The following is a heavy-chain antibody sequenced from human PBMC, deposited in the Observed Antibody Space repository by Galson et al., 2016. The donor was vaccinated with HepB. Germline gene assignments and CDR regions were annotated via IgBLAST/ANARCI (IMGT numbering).Heavy chain of an antibody. CDR2: IYHGGNT. CDR1: DSSISSTSS. V-gene: IGHV4-38-2*01. J-gene: IGHJ5*02. CDR3: ATAPMVRGKTHFAP. Sequence: SETLSLTCAVSDSSISSTSSWGWIRRPPGKGLEWIGSIYHGGNTYYNPSLTSRVTISTDTLKNEFSLKLWSVTAADTAVYYCATAPMVRGKTHFAPWGQGILVTVSS. D-gene: IGHD3-10*01.